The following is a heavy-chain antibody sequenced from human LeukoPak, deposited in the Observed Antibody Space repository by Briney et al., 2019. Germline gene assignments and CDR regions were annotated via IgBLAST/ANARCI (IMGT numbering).Heavy chain of an antibody. Sequence: SXTXXLXCXVSXGSLNSYYWGWIRQPPGKGLEWIGNVYHSGSAIYNPSLESRVTISVDRSKNQFSLKLSSVTAADTAVYYCARVRVRITIFGVVIDRQFDYWGQGTLVTVSS. V-gene: IGHV4-59*12. CDR2: VYHSGSA. CDR1: XGSLNSYY. D-gene: IGHD3-3*01. CDR3: ARVRVRITIFGVVIDRQFDY. J-gene: IGHJ4*02.